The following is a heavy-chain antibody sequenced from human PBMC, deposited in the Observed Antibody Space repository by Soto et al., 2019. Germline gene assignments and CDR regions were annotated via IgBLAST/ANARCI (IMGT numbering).Heavy chain of an antibody. CDR3: ARGGTYYDFWSGYYDY. D-gene: IGHD3-3*01. Sequence: RLSCAASGFTFSSYAMHWVRQAPGKGLEWVAVISYDGSNKYYADSVKGRFTISRDNSKNTLYLQMNSLRAEDTAVYYCARGGTYYDFWSGYYDYWGQGTLVTVSS. CDR1: GFTFSSYA. CDR2: ISYDGSNK. J-gene: IGHJ4*02. V-gene: IGHV3-30-3*01.